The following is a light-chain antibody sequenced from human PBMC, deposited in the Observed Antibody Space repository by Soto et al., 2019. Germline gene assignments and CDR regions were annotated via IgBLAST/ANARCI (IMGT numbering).Light chain of an antibody. CDR1: QSISSSQ. J-gene: IGKJ1*01. CDR3: QHNGYSPWT. CDR2: GAS. V-gene: IGKV3-20*01. Sequence: SAIKLSLSPGEIATLACSTSQSISSSQVWWYQQKPGQAPTLLISGASRRSPGIPDWFSGSGSRTDFTLTISVLEAEDFTVYCYQHNGYSPWTFGQGTKVDIK.